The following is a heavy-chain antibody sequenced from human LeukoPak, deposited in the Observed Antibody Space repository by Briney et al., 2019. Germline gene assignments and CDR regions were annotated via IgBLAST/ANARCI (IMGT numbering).Heavy chain of an antibody. CDR1: AFRFSSYG. CDR2: IRSDSSNQ. D-gene: IGHD2-2*01. CDR3: ARVLLSGYYFDY. J-gene: IGHJ4*02. Sequence: GGSLKLSCAASAFRFSSYGMHWVRQAPGKGPEWVAFIRSDSSNQYYADSVKGRFTISRDNSKNTLYLQMNSLRAEDTAVYYCARVLLSGYYFDYWGQGTLVTVSS. V-gene: IGHV3-30*02.